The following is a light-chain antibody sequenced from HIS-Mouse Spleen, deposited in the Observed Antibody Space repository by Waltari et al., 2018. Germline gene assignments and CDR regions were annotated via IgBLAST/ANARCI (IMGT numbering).Light chain of an antibody. CDR2: WAS. V-gene: IGKV4-1*01. Sequence: DIVMTQSPDSLAVSLGARATLTCKSSQSVLYSSNNKNYLAWYQQKPGQPPKLLIYWASTRESGVPDRFSGSGSGTDFTLTISSLQAEDVAVYYCQQYYSTPYTFGQGTKLEIK. CDR1: QSVLYSSNNKNY. J-gene: IGKJ2*01. CDR3: QQYYSTPYT.